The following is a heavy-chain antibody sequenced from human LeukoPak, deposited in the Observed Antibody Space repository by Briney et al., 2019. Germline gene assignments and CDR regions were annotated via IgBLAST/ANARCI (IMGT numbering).Heavy chain of an antibody. D-gene: IGHD2-15*01. CDR1: GGSFSGYY. V-gene: IGHV4-34*01. CDR2: INHSGST. J-gene: IGHJ5*02. CDR3: ARRILYPQAKHDWFDP. Sequence: SETLSLTCAVYGGSFSGYYWSWIRQPPGKGLEWIGKINHSGSTNYNPSLKSRVTISVDTSKNQFSLKLSSVTAADTAVYYCARRILYPQAKHDWFDPWGQGTLVTVSS.